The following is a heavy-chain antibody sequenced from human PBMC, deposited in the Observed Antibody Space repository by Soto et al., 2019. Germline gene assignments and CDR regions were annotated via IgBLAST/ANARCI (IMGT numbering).Heavy chain of an antibody. J-gene: IGHJ5*02. D-gene: IGHD1-7*01. V-gene: IGHV3-30*18. Sequence: GGSLRLSCAASGFIFSSYGMYWIRQAPGKGLEWVAGISHDGSNRYYGDSVKGRCTISRDNSKNTLFLQIDSLRAEDTAVYYCAKLIGGIKAIGGTGNWLDPWGQGTLVTVSS. CDR1: GFIFSSYG. CDR3: AKLIGGIKAIGGTGNWLDP. CDR2: ISHDGSNR.